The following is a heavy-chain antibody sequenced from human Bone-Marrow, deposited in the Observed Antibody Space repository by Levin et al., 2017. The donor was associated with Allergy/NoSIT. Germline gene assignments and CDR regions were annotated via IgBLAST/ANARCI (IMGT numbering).Heavy chain of an antibody. D-gene: IGHD2/OR15-2a*01. V-gene: IGHV3-23*01. CDR1: GFTFSTYA. J-gene: IGHJ4*02. CDR2: VSDSGDGT. CDR3: AKQYCDTFSCYPVDY. Sequence: GGSLKISCAASGFTFSTYAMTWIRQAPGKGLEGVSGVSDSGDGTYYADSVKGRFTVSRDNSRNRLYLQMNSLRVEDTAIYYCAKQYCDTFSCYPVDYWGQGTLVIVSS.